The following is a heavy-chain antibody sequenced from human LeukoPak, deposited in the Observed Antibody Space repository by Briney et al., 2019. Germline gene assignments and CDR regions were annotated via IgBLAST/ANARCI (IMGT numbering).Heavy chain of an antibody. V-gene: IGHV1-8*01. J-gene: IGHJ6*02. D-gene: IGHD3-22*01. Sequence: ASVKVSCKASGYTFTSYDINWVRQATGQGLEWMGWMNPNSGYTGYAEEFQGRVTMTRNTSISTAYMELSSLRSEDTAVYYCARQYYYDSSGYYYGRDYYGMDVWGQGTTVTVSS. CDR2: MNPNSGYT. CDR1: GYTFTSYD. CDR3: ARQYYYDSSGYYYGRDYYGMDV.